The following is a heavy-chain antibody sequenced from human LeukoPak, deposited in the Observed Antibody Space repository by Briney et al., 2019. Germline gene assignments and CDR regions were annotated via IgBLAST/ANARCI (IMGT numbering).Heavy chain of an antibody. Sequence: SETLSLTCAVYGGSFSGYYWSWIRQPPGKGLEWIGEINHSGSTNYNPSLKSRVTISVDTSKNQFSLKLSSVTAADTAVYYCARLPSYCGGDCYLNWFDPWGQGTLVTVSS. D-gene: IGHD2-21*02. CDR2: INHSGST. V-gene: IGHV4-34*01. CDR3: ARLPSYCGGDCYLNWFDP. CDR1: GGSFSGYY. J-gene: IGHJ5*02.